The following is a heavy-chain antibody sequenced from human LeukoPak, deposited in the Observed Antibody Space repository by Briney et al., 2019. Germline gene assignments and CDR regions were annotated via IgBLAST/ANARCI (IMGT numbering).Heavy chain of an antibody. CDR2: ISSSGSTI. CDR3: ARIPGLAHLFDY. V-gene: IGHV3-11*01. CDR1: GFTFSDYY. J-gene: IGHJ4*02. D-gene: IGHD2-21*01. Sequence: NPGGSLRLSCAASGFTFSDYYMSWIRQAPGKGLEWVSHISSSGSTIYYAGSVKGRFTISRDNAKNSLYLQMNSLRAEDTAVYYCARIPGLAHLFDYWGQGTLVTVSS.